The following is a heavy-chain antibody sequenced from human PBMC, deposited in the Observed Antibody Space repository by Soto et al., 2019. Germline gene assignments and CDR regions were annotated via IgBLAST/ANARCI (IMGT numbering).Heavy chain of an antibody. CDR2: ISGSGGST. D-gene: IGHD6-13*01. J-gene: IGHJ4*02. Sequence: RQAPGKGLEWVSAISGSGGSTYYADSVKGRFTISRDNSKNTLYLQMKSLGAEDTAVYFCAKGSQYSSSWYYFGYWGQGTLGTVPS. CDR3: AKGSQYSSSWYYFGY. V-gene: IGHV3-23*01.